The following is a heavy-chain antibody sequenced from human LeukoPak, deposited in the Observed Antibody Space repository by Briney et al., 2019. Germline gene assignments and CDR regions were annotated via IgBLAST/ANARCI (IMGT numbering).Heavy chain of an antibody. J-gene: IGHJ4*02. CDR2: ISGGGGST. V-gene: IGHV3-23*01. CDR3: AKLTDY. Sequence: PGGSLRLSCAASGFTFSNSAMSWVRRAPGQGLEWVSAISGGGGSTYYADSVKGRFTISRDNSKNTLYLQMNSLRVEDTAVYYCAKLTDYWGQGTLVPVSS. CDR1: GFTFSNSA.